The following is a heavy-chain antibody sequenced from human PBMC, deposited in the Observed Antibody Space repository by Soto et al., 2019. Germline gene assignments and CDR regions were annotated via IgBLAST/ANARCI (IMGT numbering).Heavy chain of an antibody. J-gene: IGHJ6*02. Sequence: VASVKVCCKASGYTFTSYGINWVRQATGQGLEWMGWMNPNSGNTGYAQKFQGRVTMTRNTSISTAYMELSSLRSEDTAVYYCAREWQIGSITMVGHYYYGMYVWGQGTTVTVSS. D-gene: IGHD3-10*01. CDR1: GYTFTSYG. V-gene: IGHV1-8*01. CDR2: MNPNSGNT. CDR3: AREWQIGSITMVGHYYYGMYV.